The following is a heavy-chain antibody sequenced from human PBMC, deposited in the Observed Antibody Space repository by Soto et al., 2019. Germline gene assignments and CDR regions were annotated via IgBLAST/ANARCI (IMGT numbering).Heavy chain of an antibody. CDR3: ARGIYDFMVRQPPNRNYMDV. J-gene: IGHJ6*03. CDR2: INHSGST. D-gene: IGHD3-3*01. V-gene: IGHV4-34*01. CDR1: GGSFSGYY. Sequence: PSETLSLTCAVYGGSFSGYYWSWIRQPPGKGLEWIGEINHSGSTNYNPSLKSRVTISVDTSENQFSLKLSSVTAADTAVYYCARGIYDFMVRQPPNRNYMDVWGKGTTVTVSS.